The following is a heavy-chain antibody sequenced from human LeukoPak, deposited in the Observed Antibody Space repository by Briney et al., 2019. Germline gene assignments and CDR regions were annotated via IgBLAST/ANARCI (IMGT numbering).Heavy chain of an antibody. CDR3: ARDRLGPSFSVSHFDL. CDR1: GFTFVDYG. CDR2: INYNGAIT. V-gene: IGHV3-20*04. J-gene: IGHJ4*02. Sequence: GGSLRLSCATSGFTFVDYGLSWVRRAPGKGLEWLCAINYNGAITDYADSVKGRFTISRDNAKNSLYLRMDSLRAEDTALYYCARDRLGPSFSVSHFDLWGQGTLVTISS. D-gene: IGHD3-3*02.